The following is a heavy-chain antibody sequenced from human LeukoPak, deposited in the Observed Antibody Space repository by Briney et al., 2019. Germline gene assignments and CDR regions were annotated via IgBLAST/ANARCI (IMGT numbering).Heavy chain of an antibody. CDR3: ARDGPGYSSSWYAIDGIDY. Sequence: GGSLRLSCAASGFTFSSYGMHWVRQAPGKGLEWVAFIRYDGNDKYYADSVKGRFTISRDKSKNTLYLQMNSLRAEDTPVYYCARDGPGYSSSWYAIDGIDYWGQGTLVTVSS. V-gene: IGHV3-30*02. J-gene: IGHJ4*02. D-gene: IGHD6-13*01. CDR1: GFTFSSYG. CDR2: IRYDGNDK.